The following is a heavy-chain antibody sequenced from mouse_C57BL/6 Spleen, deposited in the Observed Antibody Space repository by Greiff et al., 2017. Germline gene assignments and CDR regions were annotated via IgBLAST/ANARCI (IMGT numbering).Heavy chain of an antibody. V-gene: IGHV1-7*01. D-gene: IGHD2-1*01. CDR2: INPSSGYT. Sequence: QVQLKESGAELAKPGASVKLSCKASGYTFTSYWMHWVKQRPGQGLEWIGYINPSSGYTKYNQKFKDKATLTADKSSSTAYMQLSSLTYEDSAVYYCASQGDGIPAWFAYWGQGTLVTVSA. J-gene: IGHJ3*01. CDR3: ASQGDGIPAWFAY. CDR1: GYTFTSYW.